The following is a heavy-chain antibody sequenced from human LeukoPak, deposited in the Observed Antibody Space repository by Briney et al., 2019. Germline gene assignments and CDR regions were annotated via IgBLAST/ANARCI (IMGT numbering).Heavy chain of an antibody. CDR1: GYTFPCYY. J-gene: IGHJ6*03. CDR2: IYPNSGGT. CDR3: AREAYDSGNFRTDYYYMDV. Sequence: GSVKVSCQASGYTFPCYYMHWVRPAPGQGLEWMGWIYPNSGGTSYAQKFQGRVTVTMDTSVSTAYMALIRLRSDDTAVYYCAREAYDSGNFRTDYYYMDVWGIGTTVTVSS. D-gene: IGHD3-10*01. V-gene: IGHV1-2*02.